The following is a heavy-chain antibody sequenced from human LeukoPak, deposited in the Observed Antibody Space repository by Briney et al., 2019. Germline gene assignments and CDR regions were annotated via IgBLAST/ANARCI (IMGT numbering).Heavy chain of an antibody. V-gene: IGHV4-38-2*02. D-gene: IGHD6-19*01. CDR2: INHSGST. Sequence: SETLSLTCTVSGYSISSGYYWGWIRQPPGKGLEWIGEINHSGSTNYNPSLKSRVTISVDTSKNQFSLKLSSVTAADTAVYYCTVIRQWLVVDYWGQGTLVTVSS. CDR1: GYSISSGYY. CDR3: TVIRQWLVVDY. J-gene: IGHJ4*02.